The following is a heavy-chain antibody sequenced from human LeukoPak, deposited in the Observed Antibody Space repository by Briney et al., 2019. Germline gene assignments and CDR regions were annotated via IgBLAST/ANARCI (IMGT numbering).Heavy chain of an antibody. CDR3: ARQRSGIVDY. D-gene: IGHD1-26*01. Sequence: PSETLSLTCSVSGVSISSNNYYWGWIRQPPGKGLEWIGSIYHSGTTYYNPSLKSRVTISVDTSKNQFSLKLSSVTAADTAVYYCARQRSGIVDYWGQGTLVTVSS. CDR1: GVSISSNNYY. J-gene: IGHJ4*02. V-gene: IGHV4-39*01. CDR2: IYHSGTT.